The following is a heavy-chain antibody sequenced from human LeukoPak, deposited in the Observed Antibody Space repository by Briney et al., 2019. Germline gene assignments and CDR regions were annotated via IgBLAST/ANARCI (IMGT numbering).Heavy chain of an antibody. Sequence: GGSLRLSCAASGFTFSTYSMVWVRQAPGKGLEWVSSISSSNSYISYADSVKGRFTISRDNAKNSLYLQMNGLRAEDTAVYYCARDRDGYNVWGQGTLVTVSS. CDR3: ARDRDGYNV. J-gene: IGHJ4*02. V-gene: IGHV3-21*01. CDR1: GFTFSTYS. CDR2: ISSSNSYI. D-gene: IGHD5-24*01.